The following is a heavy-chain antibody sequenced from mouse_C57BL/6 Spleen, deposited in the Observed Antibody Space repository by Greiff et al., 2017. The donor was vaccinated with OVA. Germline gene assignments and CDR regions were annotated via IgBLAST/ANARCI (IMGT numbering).Heavy chain of an antibody. J-gene: IGHJ2*01. Sequence: QVHVKQPGAELVRPGSSVKLSCKASGYTFTSYWMHWVKQRPIQGLEWIGNIDPSDSETHYNQKFKDKATLTVDKSSSTAYMQLSSLTSEDSAVYYCARWWDYFDYWGQGTTLTVSS. CDR3: ARWWDYFDY. D-gene: IGHD1-1*02. CDR1: GYTFTSYW. V-gene: IGHV1-52*01. CDR2: IDPSDSET.